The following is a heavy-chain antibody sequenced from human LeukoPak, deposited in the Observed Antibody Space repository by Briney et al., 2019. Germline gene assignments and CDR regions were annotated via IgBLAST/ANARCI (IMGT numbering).Heavy chain of an antibody. CDR1: GGSISSYY. J-gene: IGHJ4*02. Sequence: SETLSLTCTVSGGSISSYYWSWIRQPPGKGLEWIGYIYYSGSTNYNPSLKSRVTISVDTSKNQFSLKLSSVTAADTAVYYCARDTVTSYDYWGQGTLVTVSS. D-gene: IGHD4-11*01. CDR3: ARDTVTSYDY. CDR2: IYYSGST. V-gene: IGHV4-59*01.